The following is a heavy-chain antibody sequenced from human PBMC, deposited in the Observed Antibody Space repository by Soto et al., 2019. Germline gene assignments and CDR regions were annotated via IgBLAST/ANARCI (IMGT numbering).Heavy chain of an antibody. CDR1: GYIFIDYW. V-gene: IGHV5-51*01. J-gene: IGHJ4*02. CDR3: ARPPLPGYSIHFNS. CDR2: VYPRDSDT. Sequence: GESLKISCKASGYIFIDYWIGWVRQMPGKGLEWMGIVYPRDSDTRYSPSFQGQVTMSADRSTGTAFLQWRSLKASDTALYYCARPPLPGYSIHFNSWGQGTPVTAPQ. D-gene: IGHD2-15*01.